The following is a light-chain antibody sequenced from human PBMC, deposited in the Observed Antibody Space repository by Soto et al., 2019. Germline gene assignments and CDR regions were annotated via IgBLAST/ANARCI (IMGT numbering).Light chain of an antibody. Sequence: QSVLAEPAFVSGSPGQSITFSCTGTSSDVGGYNYVSWYQQHPGKAPKLMIYDVSNRPSGVSNRFSGSKSGNTASLTISGLQAEDEADYYCSSYTSSSTRVFGTGTKVTVL. CDR2: DVS. V-gene: IGLV2-14*01. CDR1: SSDVGGYNY. J-gene: IGLJ1*01. CDR3: SSYTSSSTRV.